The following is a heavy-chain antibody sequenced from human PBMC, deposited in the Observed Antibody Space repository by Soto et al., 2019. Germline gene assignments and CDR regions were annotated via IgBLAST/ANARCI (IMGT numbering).Heavy chain of an antibody. J-gene: IGHJ6*03. CDR3: AGGPPGSYYYYYYYMDV. Sequence: ASVKVSCKASGYTFTSYDINWVRQATGQGLEWMGWMNPNSGNTGYAQKFQGRVTMTRNTSISTAYMELSSLRSEDTAVYYCAGGPPGSYYYYYYYMDVWGKGTTVTVS. V-gene: IGHV1-8*01. CDR2: MNPNSGNT. CDR1: GYTFTSYD.